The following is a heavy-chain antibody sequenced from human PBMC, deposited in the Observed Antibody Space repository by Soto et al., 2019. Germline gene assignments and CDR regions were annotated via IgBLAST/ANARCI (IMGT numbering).Heavy chain of an antibody. CDR3: AREGYDDYYYYGMDV. CDR2: ISYDGSNK. D-gene: IGHD1-1*01. Sequence: VQLLESGGGLVQPGGSLRLSCAASGFTFSSYAMHWVRQAPGKGLEWVAVISYDGSNKYYADSVKGRFTISRDNSKNTLYLQMNSLRAEDTAVYYCAREGYDDYYYYGMDVWGQGTTVTVSS. V-gene: IGHV3-30-3*01. J-gene: IGHJ6*02. CDR1: GFTFSSYA.